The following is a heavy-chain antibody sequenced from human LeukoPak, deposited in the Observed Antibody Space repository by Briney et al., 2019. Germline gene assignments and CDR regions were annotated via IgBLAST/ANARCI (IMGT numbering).Heavy chain of an antibody. CDR1: GFTLSSYW. D-gene: IGHD3-3*01. CDR2: IKEDGSEK. J-gene: IGHJ6*03. CDR3: ARDRRAPYYDFRSGYIDHYYMDV. V-gene: IGHV3-7*01. Sequence: GGSLRLSCAASGFTLSSYWMNWVRQAPGKGLEWVANIKEDGSEKYYVDSVKGRFTISRDNAKNSLYLQMNSLRAEDTAVYHCARDRRAPYYDFRSGYIDHYYMDVWGKGTTVTVSS.